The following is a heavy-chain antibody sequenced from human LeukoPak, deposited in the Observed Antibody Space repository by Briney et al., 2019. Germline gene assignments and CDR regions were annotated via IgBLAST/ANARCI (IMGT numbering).Heavy chain of an antibody. CDR3: AKDNHYGGNPYLRFDP. Sequence: PGGSLRLSCAASGFTFSSYAMIWVRQAPGKGLEWVSAISGSGGSTYYADSVKGLFTISRDNSKNTLSLHINSLRAEDPAVYYCAKDNHYGGNPYLRFDPWGPGTLVTVSS. CDR1: GFTFSSYA. D-gene: IGHD4-23*01. CDR2: ISGSGGST. J-gene: IGHJ5*02. V-gene: IGHV3-23*01.